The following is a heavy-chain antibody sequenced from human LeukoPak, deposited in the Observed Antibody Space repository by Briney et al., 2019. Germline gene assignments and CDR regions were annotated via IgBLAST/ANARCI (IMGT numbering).Heavy chain of an antibody. D-gene: IGHD3-16*02. CDR2: IWNDGSNK. Sequence: PGRSLRLSCAASGFTFSSYGMHWVRQAPGKGLEWVAVIWNDGSNKYYADSVKGRLTISRNNSKNTLYLQMNNLRAEDTAVYYCARDQDDYVWGSYLSRAFDIWGQGTMVTVAS. CDR3: ARDQDDYVWGSYLSRAFDI. CDR1: GFTFSSYG. J-gene: IGHJ3*02. V-gene: IGHV3-33*01.